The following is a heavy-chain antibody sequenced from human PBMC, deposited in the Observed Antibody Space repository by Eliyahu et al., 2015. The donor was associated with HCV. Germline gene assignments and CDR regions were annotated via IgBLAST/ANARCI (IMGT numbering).Heavy chain of an antibody. V-gene: IGHV3-23*01. CDR3: VKHRYSSGALVDY. CDR1: GFSFSNFA. Sequence: EVQLLESGGGLIQPGGSLSISCAASGFSFSNFAXGWVRQAPGTGLEXVSSVSGVGGSTYYADSVKGRXTISRDDSKNTLYLQMNSLRAEDTAVYYCVKHRYSSGALVDYWGQGTLVTASS. CDR2: VSGVGGST. D-gene: IGHD6-19*01. J-gene: IGHJ4*02.